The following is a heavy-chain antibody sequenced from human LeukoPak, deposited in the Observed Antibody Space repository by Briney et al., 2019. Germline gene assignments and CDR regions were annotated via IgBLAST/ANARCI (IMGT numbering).Heavy chain of an antibody. CDR1: GFTFSSFW. Sequence: PGGSLRLSCEASGFTFSSFWMSWVRQVPGKGLEWVANIKTDGSETNHVDSVRGRFTISRDNAKNTLYLQMNSLRVEDAGVYYCATNGHSHPKWGQGTLVSVSS. CDR2: IKTDGSET. V-gene: IGHV3-7*01. D-gene: IGHD2-21*01. CDR3: ATNGHSHPK. J-gene: IGHJ4*02.